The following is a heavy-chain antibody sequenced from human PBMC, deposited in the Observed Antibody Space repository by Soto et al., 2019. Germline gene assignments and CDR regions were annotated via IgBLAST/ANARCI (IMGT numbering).Heavy chain of an antibody. J-gene: IGHJ6*03. CDR1: GDSVSSNSAA. V-gene: IGHV6-1*01. CDR3: ARSNVVSNSYYYYYYRDV. D-gene: IGHD3-22*01. Sequence: SQTLSLTCAISGDSVSSNSAAWNWIRQSPSRGLEWLGRTYYRSKWYNDYAVSVKSRITINPDTSKNQFSLQLNSVTPEDTAVYYCARSNVVSNSYYYYYYRDVWGKGTTVPVSS. CDR2: TYYRSKWYN.